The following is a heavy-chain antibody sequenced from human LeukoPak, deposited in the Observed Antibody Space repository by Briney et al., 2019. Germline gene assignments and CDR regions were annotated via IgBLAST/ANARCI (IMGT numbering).Heavy chain of an antibody. CDR1: GFTFSSYA. CDR3: ARGSAYSGYELFDY. Sequence: SGGSLRLSCAASGFTFSSYAMTWVRQAPGKGLEWVSVIYSGGSTYYADSVKGRFTISRDNSKNTLYLQMNSLRAEDTAVYYCARGSAYSGYELFDYWGQGTLVTVSS. D-gene: IGHD5-12*01. CDR2: IYSGGST. J-gene: IGHJ4*02. V-gene: IGHV3-66*01.